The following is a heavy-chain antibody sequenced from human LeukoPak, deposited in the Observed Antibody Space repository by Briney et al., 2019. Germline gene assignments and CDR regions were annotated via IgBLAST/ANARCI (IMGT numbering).Heavy chain of an antibody. CDR2: INPSGGST. V-gene: IGHV1-46*01. CDR1: GYTFTSYY. D-gene: IGHD2-2*01. Sequence: ASVKVSCKASGYTFTSYYMHWVRQAPGQGLEWMGIINPSGGSTSYAQKFQGRVTMTRDTSASTVYMELSSLRSEDTAVYYCARVAEGIVVVPAASPGEDYYYYMDVWGKGTAVTISS. J-gene: IGHJ6*03. CDR3: ARVAEGIVVVPAASPGEDYYYYMDV.